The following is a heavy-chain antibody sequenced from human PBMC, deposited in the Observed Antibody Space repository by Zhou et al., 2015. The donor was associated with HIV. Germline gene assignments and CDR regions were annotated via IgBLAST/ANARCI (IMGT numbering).Heavy chain of an antibody. Sequence: QVHLVQSGAELKKPGSSVKVSCKASGGTFSSSAINWVRQAPGQGLEWMGGIIPVYGTASYAQKFQGRVTIATDYMELSSLRYEDTAVYYCTRGKEYSNGDWYFDLWGRGTLVTVSS. J-gene: IGHJ2*01. D-gene: IGHD5-18*01. CDR1: GGTFSSSA. CDR3: TRGKEYSNGDWYFDL. CDR2: IIPVYGTA. V-gene: IGHV1-69*01.